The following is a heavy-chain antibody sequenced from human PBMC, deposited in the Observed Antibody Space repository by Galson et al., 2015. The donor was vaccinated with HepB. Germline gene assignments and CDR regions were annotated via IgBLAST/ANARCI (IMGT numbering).Heavy chain of an antibody. CDR2: IYGDDEK. CDR1: GFSLSTSGVA. J-gene: IGHJ4*02. D-gene: IGHD1-1*01. V-gene: IGHV2-5*02. Sequence: ALVKPTQTPTLTCTFSGFSLSTSGVAVGWIRQPPGRALEWLALIYGDDEKTYSPSLKSRLTITKDTSENQVVLTMTNMDPVDTATYYCAHRKPTGYFDYWGQGTLVTVSS. CDR3: AHRKPTGYFDY.